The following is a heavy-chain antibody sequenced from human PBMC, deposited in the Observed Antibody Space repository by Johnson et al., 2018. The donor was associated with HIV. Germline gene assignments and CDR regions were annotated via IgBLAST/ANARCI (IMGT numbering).Heavy chain of an antibody. D-gene: IGHD4-17*01. J-gene: IGHJ3*02. CDR3: ARMTTTVSHHDAFDI. Sequence: VQLVESGGGLVQPGGSLRLSCAASGFTVRSNYMSWVRQAPGKGLEWVSVIYSGESTYYADSVRGRFTIPRDNSKNTLYLQMTSLRAEDSAVYYCARMTTTVSHHDAFDIWGQGTMVTVSS. CDR1: GFTVRSNY. V-gene: IGHV3-66*01. CDR2: IYSGEST.